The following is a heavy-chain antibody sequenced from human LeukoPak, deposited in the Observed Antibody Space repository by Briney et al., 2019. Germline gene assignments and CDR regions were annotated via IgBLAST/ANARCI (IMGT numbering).Heavy chain of an antibody. J-gene: IGHJ6*03. Sequence: SVKVSCKASGGTFSSYAISWVRQAPGQGLEWMGGIIPIFGTANYAQKFQGRVTITADKSTSTAYMELNSLRSEDTAVYYCAREYSSSWYAYYYYYMDVWGKGTTVTVSS. CDR2: IIPIFGTA. V-gene: IGHV1-69*06. CDR1: GGTFSSYA. CDR3: AREYSSSWYAYYYYYMDV. D-gene: IGHD6-13*01.